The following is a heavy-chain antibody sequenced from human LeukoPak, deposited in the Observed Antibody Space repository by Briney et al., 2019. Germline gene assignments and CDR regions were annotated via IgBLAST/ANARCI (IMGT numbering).Heavy chain of an antibody. CDR3: ATEGFVVAAAGHIGYFQH. CDR1: GFTFSSYG. J-gene: IGHJ1*01. V-gene: IGHV3-33*01. Sequence: GRSLRPSSAASGFTFSSYGMHWVRQAPGKGLERVAVIWYDGSDKYYADSVKGRFTISRDNSKSTLYLQMNSLRAEDTAVYYCATEGFVVAAAGHIGYFQHWGQGTLVTVSS. CDR2: IWYDGSDK. D-gene: IGHD6-13*01.